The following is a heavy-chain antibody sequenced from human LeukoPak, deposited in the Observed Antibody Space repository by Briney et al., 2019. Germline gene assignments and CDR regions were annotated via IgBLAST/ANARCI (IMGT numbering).Heavy chain of an antibody. J-gene: IGHJ4*02. Sequence: GASVKVSCKASGGTFSSYAISWVRQAPGQGLEWMGGIIPIFGTANYAQKSQGRVTITTDESTSTAYMELSSLRSEDTAVYYCAREYGGFNLFDYWGQGTLVTVSS. V-gene: IGHV1-69*05. CDR3: AREYGGFNLFDY. CDR1: GGTFSSYA. D-gene: IGHD5-12*01. CDR2: IIPIFGTA.